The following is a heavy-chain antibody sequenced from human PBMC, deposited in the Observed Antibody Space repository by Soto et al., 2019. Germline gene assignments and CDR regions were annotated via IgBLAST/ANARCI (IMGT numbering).Heavy chain of an antibody. V-gene: IGHV4-34*01. CDR3: ARGRRQGSSSWYAGVYYYYYGMDV. Sequence: PSETLSLTCAVYGGSFSGYYWSWIRQPPGKGLEWIGEINHSGSTNYNPSLKSRVTISVDTSKNQFSLKLSSVTAADTAVYYCARGRRQGSSSWYAGVYYYYYGMDVWGQGTTVTVSS. J-gene: IGHJ6*02. D-gene: IGHD6-13*01. CDR1: GGSFSGYY. CDR2: INHSGST.